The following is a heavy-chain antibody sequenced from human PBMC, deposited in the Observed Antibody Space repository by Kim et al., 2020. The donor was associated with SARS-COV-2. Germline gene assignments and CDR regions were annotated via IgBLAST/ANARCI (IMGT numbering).Heavy chain of an antibody. CDR3: ARSYDSSQTDYFDY. CDR1: GGSFSGYY. V-gene: IGHV4-34*01. D-gene: IGHD3-22*01. J-gene: IGHJ4*02. CDR2: INHSGST. Sequence: SETLSLTCAVYGGSFSGYYWSWIRQPPGKGLEWIGEINHSGSTNYNPSLKSRVTISVDTSKNQFSLKLSSVTAADTAVYYCARSYDSSQTDYFDYWGQGTLVTVSS.